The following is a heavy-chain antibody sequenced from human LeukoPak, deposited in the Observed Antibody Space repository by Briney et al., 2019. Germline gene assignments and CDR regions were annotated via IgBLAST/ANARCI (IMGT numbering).Heavy chain of an antibody. CDR1: GYSISSGYY. D-gene: IGHD6-13*01. CDR3: ARMLVPDYFDN. Sequence: SETLSLTCTVSGYSISSGYYWGWIRQPPGKGLQWIGSIYHSGSTYYNPSLKSRVTISIDTSKSQVSLKLSSVTAADTAVFYCARMLVPDYFDNWGQGTLVTVSS. J-gene: IGHJ4*02. CDR2: IYHSGST. V-gene: IGHV4-38-2*02.